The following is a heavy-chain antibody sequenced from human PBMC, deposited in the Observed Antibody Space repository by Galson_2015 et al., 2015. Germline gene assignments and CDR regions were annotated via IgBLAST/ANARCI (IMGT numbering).Heavy chain of an antibody. Sequence: CAISGDSVSGDNVGWNWLRQSPSRGLEWLALTYYRSKWYNDYASSVKSRIIITPGTSKNQFSLQLNSVTPEDTAVYYCGRGKRWALDIWGQGTVVTVSS. V-gene: IGHV6-1*01. J-gene: IGHJ3*02. D-gene: IGHD3-16*01. CDR3: GRGKRWALDI. CDR2: TYYRSKWYN. CDR1: GDSVSGDNVG.